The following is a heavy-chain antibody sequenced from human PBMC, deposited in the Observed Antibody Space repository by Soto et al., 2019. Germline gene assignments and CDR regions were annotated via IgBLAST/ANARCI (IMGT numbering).Heavy chain of an antibody. CDR2: ISASGGST. J-gene: IGHJ4*02. Sequence: EVQLLESGGGLVQPGGSLRLSCAASGFTFSSYAMYWVRQAPGQGLELVSTISASGGSTYYADSVKGQFTITRDNSKDTVYVQINRPRAEDTAVCYCAKGSGYFDYWGQGTLVTVSS. V-gene: IGHV3-23*01. D-gene: IGHD3-3*01. CDR1: GFTFSSYA. CDR3: AKGSGYFDY.